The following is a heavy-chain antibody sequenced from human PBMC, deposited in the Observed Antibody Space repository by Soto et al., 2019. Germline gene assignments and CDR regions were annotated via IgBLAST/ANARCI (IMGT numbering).Heavy chain of an antibody. J-gene: IGHJ4*02. CDR3: ARGPSSSWYFDY. CDR2: IYYSGST. V-gene: IGHV4-31*03. Sequence: PSETLSVTSTVSGGSISSGGYFWSWISPHPGKGLEWIGDIYYSGSTYYNPSLKSRVTISVDTSKNQLSLKLSSVTAADTAVYYCARGPSSSWYFDYWGQGTLVTVSS. D-gene: IGHD6-13*01. CDR1: GGSISSGGYF.